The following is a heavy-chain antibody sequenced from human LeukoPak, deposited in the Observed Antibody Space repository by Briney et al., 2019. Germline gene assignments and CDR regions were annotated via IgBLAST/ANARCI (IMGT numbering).Heavy chain of an antibody. D-gene: IGHD5-18*01. J-gene: IGHJ4*02. CDR1: GYTFTGYY. Sequence: ASMKVSCKASGYTFTGYYMHWVRQAPGQGLEWMGWINPNSGGTNYAQKFQGWVTMTRDTSISTAYMELSRLRSDDTAVYYCARSTGYSYGYNYWGQGTLVTVSS. CDR3: ARSTGYSYGYNY. CDR2: INPNSGGT. V-gene: IGHV1-2*04.